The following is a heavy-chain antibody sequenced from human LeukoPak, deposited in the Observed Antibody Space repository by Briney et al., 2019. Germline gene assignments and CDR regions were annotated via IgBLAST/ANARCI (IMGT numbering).Heavy chain of an antibody. J-gene: IGHJ4*02. CDR3: AGLSKGRYFDYIFDN. CDR2: IYYTGST. V-gene: IGHV4-39*01. Sequence: PSETLSLTCTVSGGSVSSTEFYWGWIRQPPGKGLQWIGNIYYTGSTYYNPSLNSRVAMSVDTSQNQFSLKMASVTAADTAVYYCAGLSKGRYFDYIFDNWGQGTLVTVSS. CDR1: GGSVSSTEFY. D-gene: IGHD3-9*01.